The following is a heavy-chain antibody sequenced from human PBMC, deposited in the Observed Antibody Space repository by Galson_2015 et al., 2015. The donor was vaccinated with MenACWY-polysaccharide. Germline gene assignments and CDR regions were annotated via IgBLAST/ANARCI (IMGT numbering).Heavy chain of an antibody. J-gene: IGHJ4*02. V-gene: IGHV3-23*01. CDR2: SGSGGGL. CDR3: AKVGPRSLWTMGLDY. CDR1: GFSFSAYG. Sequence: SLRLSCAASGFSFSAYGMSWVRQAPGRGLEWVSGSGSGGGLYYADSVKGRFTVSRDNAKNTLYLQMNNLRADDTAVFYCAKVGPRSLWTMGLDYWGQGTLVTVSS. D-gene: IGHD3/OR15-3a*01.